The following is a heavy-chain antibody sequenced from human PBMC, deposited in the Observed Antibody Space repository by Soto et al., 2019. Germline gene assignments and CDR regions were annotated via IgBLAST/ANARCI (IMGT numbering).Heavy chain of an antibody. J-gene: IGHJ3*02. D-gene: IGHD2-15*01. V-gene: IGHV3-74*01. CDR3: ARDPDIVVVVAAIDDAFDI. CDR2: INSDGSST. Sequence: GGSLRLSCAASGFTFSSYWMHWVRQAPGKGLVWVSRINSDGSSTSYADSVKGRFTISRDNAENTLYLQMNSLRAEDTAVYYCARDPDIVVVVAAIDDAFDIWGQGTMVTVSS. CDR1: GFTFSSYW.